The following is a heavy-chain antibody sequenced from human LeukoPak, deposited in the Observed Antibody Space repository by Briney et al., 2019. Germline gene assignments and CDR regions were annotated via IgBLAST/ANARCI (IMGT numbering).Heavy chain of an antibody. CDR1: GFTVSGNY. D-gene: IGHD2-15*01. Sequence: GGSLRLSCAVSGFTVSGNYMSWVRQAPGKGLEWVSLIYSGGTTYYADSVKGRFTISRDNSKNTLYLQMNSPRSEDTAVYYCASPLPYCSGSDCYSYAFDVWGQGTMVTVSS. V-gene: IGHV3-53*05. J-gene: IGHJ3*01. CDR3: ASPLPYCSGSDCYSYAFDV. CDR2: IYSGGTT.